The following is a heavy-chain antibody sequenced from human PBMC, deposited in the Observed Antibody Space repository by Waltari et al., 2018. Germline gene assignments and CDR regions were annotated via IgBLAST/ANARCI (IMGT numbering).Heavy chain of an antibody. D-gene: IGHD5-12*01. V-gene: IGHV3-7*01. CDR1: RFTFSTYW. CDR2: IKQDGSTK. CDR3: GRDRGWRQHDY. J-gene: IGHJ4*02. Sequence: EVQLVESGGGLVQPGGSLRLSWSASRFTFSTYWMGWVRQAPGKGLEWVANIKQDGSTKYYVDSVKGRFTISKDNAKNSLYLQMNSLRAEDTAVYYCGRDRGWRQHDYWGQGTLVTVSS.